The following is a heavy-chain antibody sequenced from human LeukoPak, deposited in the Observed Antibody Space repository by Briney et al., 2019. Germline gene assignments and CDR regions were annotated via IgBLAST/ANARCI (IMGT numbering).Heavy chain of an antibody. J-gene: IGHJ4*02. CDR3: ARDLRRSSGFDY. V-gene: IGHV4-39*07. Sequence: SETLSLTCTVSGGSISSSSYYWGWIRQPPGKGLEWIGSIYYSGSTYYNPSLKSRVTISVDRSKNQFSLKLSSVTAADTAVYYCARDLRRSSGFDYWGQGTLVTVSS. D-gene: IGHD6-19*01. CDR1: GGSISSSSYY. CDR2: IYYSGST.